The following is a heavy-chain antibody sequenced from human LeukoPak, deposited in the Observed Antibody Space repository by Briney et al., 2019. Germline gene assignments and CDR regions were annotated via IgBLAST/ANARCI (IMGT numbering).Heavy chain of an antibody. D-gene: IGHD4-17*01. CDR3: ARGPTTVTTTDFDY. J-gene: IGHJ4*02. Sequence: GASVKVSCKASGYTFTSYGISWVRQAPGQGLEWMGWISAYNGNTNYAQKLQGRVTMTTDSSTSTAYMELRSLGSDDTAVYYCARGPTTVTTTDFDYWGQGTLVTVSS. V-gene: IGHV1-18*01. CDR1: GYTFTSYG. CDR2: ISAYNGNT.